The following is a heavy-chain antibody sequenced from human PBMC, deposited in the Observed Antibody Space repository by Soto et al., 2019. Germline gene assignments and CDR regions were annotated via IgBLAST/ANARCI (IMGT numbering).Heavy chain of an antibody. J-gene: IGHJ5*02. D-gene: IGHD3-22*01. CDR1: GYTFTSYG. Sequence: ASVKVSCKASGYTFTSYGISWVRQAPGQGLEWMGIISAYGGSTSYAQKFQGRVTMTRDTSTSTVYMELSSLRSEDTAVYYCARELDYYDSSGYPWGQGTLVTVSS. CDR3: ARELDYYDSSGYP. CDR2: ISAYGGST. V-gene: IGHV1-18*01.